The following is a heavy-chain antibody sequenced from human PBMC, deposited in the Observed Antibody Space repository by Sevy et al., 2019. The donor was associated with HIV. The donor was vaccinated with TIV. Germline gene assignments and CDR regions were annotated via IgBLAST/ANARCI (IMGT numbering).Heavy chain of an antibody. CDR1: GFTFSRNA. D-gene: IGHD2-2*02. CDR3: AKVGYCSSTSCYSIYYGMDV. CDR2: ITGSGGST. V-gene: IGHV3-23*01. J-gene: IGHJ6*02. Sequence: GGSLRLSCAASGFTFSRNAMSWVCQAPGKGLEWASGITGSGGSTYYADSVKGRFTISRDNSKNMLYLQMNSLRVEDTAVYYCAKVGYCSSTSCYSIYYGMDVWGQGTTVTVSS.